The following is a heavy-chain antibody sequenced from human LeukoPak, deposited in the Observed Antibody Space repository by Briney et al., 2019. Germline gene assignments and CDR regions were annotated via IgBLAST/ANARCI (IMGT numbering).Heavy chain of an antibody. CDR1: GYTFTGCY. CDR3: ARVEDYDILTGFDY. D-gene: IGHD3-9*01. CDR2: INPNSGGT. V-gene: IGHV1-2*02. J-gene: IGHJ4*02. Sequence: ASVKVSCKASGYTFTGCYMHWVRQAPGQGLQWMGWINPNSGGTNYAQKFQGRVTMTRDTSISTAYMELSRLRSDDTAVYYCARVEDYDILTGFDYWGQGTLVTVSS.